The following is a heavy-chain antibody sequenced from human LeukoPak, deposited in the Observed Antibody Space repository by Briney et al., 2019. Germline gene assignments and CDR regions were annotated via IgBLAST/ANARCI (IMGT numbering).Heavy chain of an antibody. D-gene: IGHD3-9*01. J-gene: IGHJ4*02. CDR2: IFYGGST. Sequence: SSETLSLTCTASGGSISGYYSSWIRQPPGKGLECIGYIFYGGSTNYNPSLKSRVTISVDTSKNQSYLKLSSVTAADTAVYYCARRYFGGSTFDYWGQGTLVTVSS. V-gene: IGHV4-59*08. CDR3: ARRYFGGSTFDY. CDR1: GGSISGYY.